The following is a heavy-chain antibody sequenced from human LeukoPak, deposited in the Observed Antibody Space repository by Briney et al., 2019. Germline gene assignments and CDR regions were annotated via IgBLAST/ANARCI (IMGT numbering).Heavy chain of an antibody. J-gene: IGHJ4*02. CDR2: INHSGST. CDR1: GGSFSGYY. V-gene: IGHV4-34*01. D-gene: IGHD4-11*01. Sequence: PSETPSLTCAVYGGSFSGYYWSWIRQPPGKGLEWIGEINHSGSTNYNPSLKSRVTISVDTSKNQFSLKLSSVTAADTAVYYCASGGTVRAFDYWGQGTLVTVSS. CDR3: ASGGTVRAFDY.